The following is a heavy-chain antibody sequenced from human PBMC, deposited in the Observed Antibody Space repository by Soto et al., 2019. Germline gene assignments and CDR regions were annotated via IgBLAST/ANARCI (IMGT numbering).Heavy chain of an antibody. J-gene: IGHJ6*02. CDR1: GGTFSSYA. CDR2: IIPIFGTA. V-gene: IGHV1-69*13. D-gene: IGHD4-4*01. Sequence: ASVKGLCKASGGTFSSYAISWVRQAPGQGLEWMGGIIPIFGTANYAQKFQGRVTITADESTSTAYMELSSLRSEDTAVYYCARERVTHYYYYGMDVWGQGTTVTVSS. CDR3: ARERVTHYYYYGMDV.